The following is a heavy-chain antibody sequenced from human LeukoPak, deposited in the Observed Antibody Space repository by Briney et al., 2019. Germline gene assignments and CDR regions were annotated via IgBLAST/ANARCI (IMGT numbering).Heavy chain of an antibody. D-gene: IGHD4-17*01. CDR2: IYVTGDT. Sequence: SETLSLTCTVSNSTISNYYWSWIRQPVGKGLEWIGRIYVTGDTNYNPSLKSRVTMSVDTSKNQFSLKVWSVTAADTAVYYCARADPGTVTLIFDYWGQGSLVTVSS. V-gene: IGHV4-4*07. CDR1: NSTISNYY. J-gene: IGHJ4*02. CDR3: ARADPGTVTLIFDY.